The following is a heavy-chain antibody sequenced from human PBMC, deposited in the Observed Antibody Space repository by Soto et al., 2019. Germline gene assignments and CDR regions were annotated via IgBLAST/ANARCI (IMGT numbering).Heavy chain of an antibody. J-gene: IGHJ6*02. CDR1: GGSISSGGYY. D-gene: IGHD2-2*01. CDR3: AIDGGYCSSTRCYYYYGMDV. CDR2: IYYSGST. Sequence: SETLSLTCTVSGGSISSGGYYWSWIRQHPGKGLEWIGYIYYSGSTYYNPSLKSRVTISVDTSKNQFSLKLSSVTAADTAVYYCAIDGGYCSSTRCYYYYGMDVWGQGTTVTVSS. V-gene: IGHV4-31*03.